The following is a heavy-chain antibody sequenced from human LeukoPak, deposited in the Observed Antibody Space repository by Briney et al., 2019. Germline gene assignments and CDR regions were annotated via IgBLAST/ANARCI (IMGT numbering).Heavy chain of an antibody. CDR1: GGSTSSSGYY. CDR3: ARGRLAAAGDNWFDP. V-gene: IGHV4-39*07. CDR2: INHSGST. J-gene: IGHJ5*02. Sequence: SETLSLTCTVSGGSTSSSGYYWSWIRQPPGKGLEWIGEINHSGSTNYNPSLKSRVTISVDTSKNQFSLKLSSVTAADTAVYYCARGRLAAAGDNWFDPWGQGTLVTVSS. D-gene: IGHD6-13*01.